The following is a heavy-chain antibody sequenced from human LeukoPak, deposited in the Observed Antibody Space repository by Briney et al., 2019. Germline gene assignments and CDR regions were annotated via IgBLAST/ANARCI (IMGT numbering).Heavy chain of an antibody. D-gene: IGHD3-22*01. CDR3: ARVTGGFYSHFDY. V-gene: IGHV3-21*01. J-gene: IGHJ4*02. CDR2: ISSSRSFI. Sequence: PGGFLRLSCAASGFIFSTYIMNWVRQAPGRGLEWVSSISSSRSFIYYADSVQGRFTISRDNAKNSLYLQMNSLRAEDTAVYYCARVTGGFYSHFDYWGQGTLVTVSS. CDR1: GFIFSTYI.